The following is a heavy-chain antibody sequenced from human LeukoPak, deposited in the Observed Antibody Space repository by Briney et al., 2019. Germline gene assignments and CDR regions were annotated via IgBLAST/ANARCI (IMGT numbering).Heavy chain of an antibody. CDR1: GFTFSSYG. CDR3: AKVRLRYFDSRFDY. J-gene: IGHJ4*02. V-gene: IGHV3-30*18. CDR2: ISYDGSNK. D-gene: IGHD3-9*01. Sequence: SGGSLRLSCAASGFTFSSYGMHWVRQAPGKGLEWVAVISYDGSNKYYADSVKGRFTISRDNSKNTLYLQMNSLRAEDTAVYYCAKVRLRYFDSRFDYWGQGTLDTVSS.